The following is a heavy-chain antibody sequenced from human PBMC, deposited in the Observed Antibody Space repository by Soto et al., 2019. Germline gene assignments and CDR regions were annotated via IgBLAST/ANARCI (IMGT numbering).Heavy chain of an antibody. CDR3: ASSSWYRYYFDY. J-gene: IGHJ4*02. D-gene: IGHD6-13*01. CDR2: ISWNSGSI. V-gene: IGHV3-9*01. Sequence: PGGSLRLSCAASGFTFDDYAMHWVRQAPGKGLEWVSGISWNSGSIGYADSVKGRFTISRDNAKNSLYLQMNSLRAEDTALYYCASSSWYRYYFDYWGQGTLVTVSS. CDR1: GFTFDDYA.